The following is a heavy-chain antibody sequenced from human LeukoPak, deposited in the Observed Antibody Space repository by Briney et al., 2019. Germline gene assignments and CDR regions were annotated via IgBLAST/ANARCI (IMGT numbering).Heavy chain of an antibody. CDR3: AREGGSGSSFDF. CDR2: ISYDGSKT. D-gene: IGHD3-10*01. J-gene: IGHJ4*02. Sequence: GGSLRLSCAASGFTFSSYGMHWVRQAPGKGLEWVAAISYDGSKTYYADSVKGRFTISRDNAKNSVFLQMNSLRDEDTAVYYCAREGGSGSSFDFWGQGTLVTVSS. CDR1: GFTFSSYG. V-gene: IGHV3-30*03.